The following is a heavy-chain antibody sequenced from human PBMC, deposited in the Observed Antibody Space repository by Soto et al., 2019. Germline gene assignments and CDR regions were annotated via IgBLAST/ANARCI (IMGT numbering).Heavy chain of an antibody. CDR3: ARDPVPRIAAATRYFDY. D-gene: IGHD6-13*01. Sequence: QVQLVQSGAEVKKPGASVKVSCKASGYTFTSYGISWVRQAPGQGLEWMGWISAYNGNTNYAQKLQGRVTMTTDTSTSTAYMELRSLRSDDTAVYYCARDPVPRIAAATRYFDYWGQGTLVTVSS. J-gene: IGHJ4*02. CDR1: GYTFTSYG. V-gene: IGHV1-18*01. CDR2: ISAYNGNT.